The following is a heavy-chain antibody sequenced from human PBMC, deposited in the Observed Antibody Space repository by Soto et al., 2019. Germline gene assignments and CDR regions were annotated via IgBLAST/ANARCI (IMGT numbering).Heavy chain of an antibody. CDR1: GFTFNSYW. V-gene: IGHV3-74*01. CDR2: INSDESIT. D-gene: IGHD6-6*01. Sequence: GGSLRLSCTASGFTFNSYWMHWVRQAPGKGLVWVSRINSDESITDYADSVKGRFTISRDNAKNMLYLQMNSLRAEDTAVYYCARDFGPTIAARVPFDYWGQGILVTVSS. CDR3: ARDFGPTIAARVPFDY. J-gene: IGHJ4*02.